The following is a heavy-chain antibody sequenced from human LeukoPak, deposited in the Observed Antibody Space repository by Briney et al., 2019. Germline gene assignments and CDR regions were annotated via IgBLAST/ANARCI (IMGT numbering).Heavy chain of an antibody. D-gene: IGHD2-2*01. J-gene: IGHJ5*02. Sequence: SGPTLVNPTQTLTLTCTFSGFSLSTSGMRVSWIRQPPGKALEWLARIDWDDDKFYSTSLKTRLTISKDTSKNQVVLTMTNMDPVDTATYYCARIQGYCSSTSCSDWFDPWGQGTLVTVSS. CDR2: IDWDDDK. V-gene: IGHV2-70*04. CDR1: GFSLSTSGMR. CDR3: ARIQGYCSSTSCSDWFDP.